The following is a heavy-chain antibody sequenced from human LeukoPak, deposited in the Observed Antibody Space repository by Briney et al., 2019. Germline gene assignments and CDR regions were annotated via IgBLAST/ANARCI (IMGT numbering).Heavy chain of an antibody. CDR2: IYYTGNA. V-gene: IGHV4-59*08. CDR1: GGSISPYY. D-gene: IGHD1-14*01. Sequence: SETLSLTCTVSGGSISPYYWSWIRQPPGKGLEWIGYIYYTGNANYNPSLKSRVTISVDTSKTQFSLKLSSVTAADTAVHFCARQTNGAFDVWGQGTMVTVSS. CDR3: ARQTNGAFDV. J-gene: IGHJ3*01.